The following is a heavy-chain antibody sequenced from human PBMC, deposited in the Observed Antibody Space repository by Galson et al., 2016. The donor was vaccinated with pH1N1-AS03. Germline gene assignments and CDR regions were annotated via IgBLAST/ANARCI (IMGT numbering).Heavy chain of an antibody. J-gene: IGHJ6*02. CDR1: GYTFTSYA. D-gene: IGHD5-12*01. CDR3: ARDRGSGYDLFGYYYGMDV. Sequence: SVKVSCKASGYTFTSYAMHWVRQAPGQRLEWMGWINAGNGNTKYSQKFQGRVTITRDTSASTAYMELSSLRSEDTAVYYCARDRGSGYDLFGYYYGMDVWGQGTPVTVSS. V-gene: IGHV1-3*01. CDR2: INAGNGNT.